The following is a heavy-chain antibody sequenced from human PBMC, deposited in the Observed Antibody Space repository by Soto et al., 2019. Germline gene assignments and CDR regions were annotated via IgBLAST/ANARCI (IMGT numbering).Heavy chain of an antibody. Sequence: ASVKVSCKASGFSFTGYYIHWLRQAPGQGLEWMGWINAHSGGTEYAQKFQGRVTLTRDTSISTAYMTLSSLRPDDTAIYYCAKDLTRQLAYWLDPWGQGTQVTVS. CDR2: INAHSGGT. V-gene: IGHV1-2*02. CDR3: AKDLTRQLAYWLDP. J-gene: IGHJ5*02. D-gene: IGHD6-6*01. CDR1: GFSFTGYY.